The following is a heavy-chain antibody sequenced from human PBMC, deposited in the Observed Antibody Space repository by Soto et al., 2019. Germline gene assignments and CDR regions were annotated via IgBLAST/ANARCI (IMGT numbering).Heavy chain of an antibody. CDR3: AKDPPHRRVVYATTEYYFDY. CDR2: ISGSGGST. J-gene: IGHJ4*02. Sequence: EVQLLESGGGLVQPGGSLRLSCAASGFTFSSYAMSWVRQAPGKGLEWVSAISGSGGSTYYADSGKGRFTISRDNSKNTLYLQMNSLRAEDTAVYYCAKDPPHRRVVYATTEYYFDYWGQGTLVTVSS. V-gene: IGHV3-23*01. D-gene: IGHD2-8*02. CDR1: GFTFSSYA.